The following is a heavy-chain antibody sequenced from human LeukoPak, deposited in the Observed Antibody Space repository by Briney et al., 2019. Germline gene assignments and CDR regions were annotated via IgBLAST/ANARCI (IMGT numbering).Heavy chain of an antibody. J-gene: IGHJ4*02. CDR2: IYYSGNA. V-gene: IGHV4-39*01. Sequence: SEILSLTCTVSGGSISGSSYYWAWIRQPPGKGLEWIGSIYYSGNAFYNASLKSRVTILVDTSKNQFSLEVDSVTAADTAMYYCASQLDTTGYYVGFFDSWGQGALVTVSS. D-gene: IGHD3-9*01. CDR3: ASQLDTTGYYVGFFDS. CDR1: GGSISGSSYY.